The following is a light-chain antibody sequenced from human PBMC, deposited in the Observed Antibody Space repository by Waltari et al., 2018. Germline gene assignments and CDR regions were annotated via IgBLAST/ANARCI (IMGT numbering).Light chain of an antibody. Sequence: QSALTQPASVSGSPGQSITISCTGTSSAVGAYNYVSLYQQHPGKAPKLMIYDVSNRPSVVSNRFSGSKSGKPASLTISGLQAEDEADYYCSSYISSSTLELFGGGTSLTVL. J-gene: IGLJ2*01. CDR1: SSAVGAYNY. V-gene: IGLV2-14*03. CDR2: DVS. CDR3: SSYISSSTLEL.